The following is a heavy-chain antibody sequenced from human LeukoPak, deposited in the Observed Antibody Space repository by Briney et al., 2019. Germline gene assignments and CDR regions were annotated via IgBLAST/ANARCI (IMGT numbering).Heavy chain of an antibody. CDR2: IYYSGST. Sequence: SETLSLTCTVSGGSISSSSYYWGWIRQPSGKGLEWIGSIYYSGSTYYNLSLKSRVTISVDTSKNQFSLKLSSVTAADTAVYYCARLGVPDNWFDPWGQGTLVTVSS. J-gene: IGHJ5*02. D-gene: IGHD3-3*01. V-gene: IGHV4-39*01. CDR1: GGSISSSSYY. CDR3: ARLGVPDNWFDP.